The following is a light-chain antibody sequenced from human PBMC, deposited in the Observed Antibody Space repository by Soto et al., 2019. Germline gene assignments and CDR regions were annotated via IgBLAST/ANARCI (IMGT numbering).Light chain of an antibody. J-gene: IGKJ4*01. CDR1: QSVSSY. V-gene: IGKV3-11*01. Sequence: EIVLTQSPATLSLSPGERATLSCRASQSVSSYLAWYQQKPGQAPRLLISDASNRATGIPARFSGSGSGTDLTLTISSLEPEDFAVYYCQQRSNWPFLTFGGGTKVEIK. CDR3: QQRSNWPFLT. CDR2: DAS.